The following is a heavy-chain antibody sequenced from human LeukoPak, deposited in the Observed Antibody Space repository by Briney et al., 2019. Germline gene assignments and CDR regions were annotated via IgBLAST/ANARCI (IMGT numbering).Heavy chain of an antibody. D-gene: IGHD6-19*01. Sequence: GGSLRLSCAASRLTFSSYAMNWVRQAPGKGLEWVSSISSSSSYIYYADSVKGRFTISRDNSKNTLYLQMNSLRAEDTAVYYCARDGSEQWLAFDYWGQGTLVTVSS. CDR2: ISSSSSYI. J-gene: IGHJ4*02. CDR3: ARDGSEQWLAFDY. V-gene: IGHV3-21*04. CDR1: RLTFSSYA.